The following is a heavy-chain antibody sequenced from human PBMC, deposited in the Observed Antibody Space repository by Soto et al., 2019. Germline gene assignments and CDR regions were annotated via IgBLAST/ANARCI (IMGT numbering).Heavy chain of an antibody. Sequence: TLSDTWPLSIPSISSGRYYWSGVGEHRVKGLEWIGYIYYSGSTFYNPSLKSRVTISVDTSKNQFSLKLSSVTAADTAVYYCARSVDAWGQGTLVTVSS. CDR1: IPSISSGRYY. CDR3: ARSVDA. CDR2: IYYSGST. V-gene: IGHV4-31*02. J-gene: IGHJ5*02.